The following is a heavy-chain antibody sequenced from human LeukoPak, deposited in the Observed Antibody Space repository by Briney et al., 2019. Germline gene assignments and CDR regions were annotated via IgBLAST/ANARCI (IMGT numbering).Heavy chain of an antibody. CDR1: GGSISSYY. CDR3: ARRAGYGAVAVHWYFDL. CDR2: IYYSGST. D-gene: IGHD6-19*01. Sequence: SETLSLTCTVSGGSISSYYWSWIRQPPGKGLEWIGYIYYSGSTNYNPSLKSRVTISVDTSKNQFSLKLSSVTAADTAVYYCARRAGYGAVAVHWYFDLWGRGTLVTVSS. J-gene: IGHJ2*01. V-gene: IGHV4-59*01.